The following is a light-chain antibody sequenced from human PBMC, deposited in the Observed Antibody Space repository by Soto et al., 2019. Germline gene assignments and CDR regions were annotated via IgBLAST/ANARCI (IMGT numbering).Light chain of an antibody. CDR2: GAS. J-gene: IGKJ5*01. CDR1: QSITNNY. V-gene: IGKV3-20*01. CDR3: QQYRTSPIT. Sequence: ETVLTQSPGTLSLSPGERATLSCRASQSITNNYLAWYQQQPGQAPRLLIYGASSRVTGIPDSVGGSGSCTDYTLTITRLEPEEFAVDYGQQYRTSPITFGQGTRLESK.